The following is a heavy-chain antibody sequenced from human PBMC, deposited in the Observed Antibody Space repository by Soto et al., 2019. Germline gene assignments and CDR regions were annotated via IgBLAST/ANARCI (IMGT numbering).Heavy chain of an antibody. V-gene: IGHV4-34*01. CDR3: ARDLRFLSNNYYYYYMDV. D-gene: IGHD3-3*01. CDR1: GGSFSGYY. CDR2: INHSGST. J-gene: IGHJ6*03. Sequence: SETLSLTCAVYGGSFSGYYWSWIRQPPGKGLEWIGEINHSGSTNYNPSLKSRVTISVDTSKNQFSLKLSSVTAADTAVYYCARDLRFLSNNYYYYYMDVWGKGTTVTVSS.